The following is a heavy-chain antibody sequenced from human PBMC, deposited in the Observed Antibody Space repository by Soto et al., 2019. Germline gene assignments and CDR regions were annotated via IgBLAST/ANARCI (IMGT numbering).Heavy chain of an antibody. Sequence: QVQLVQSGAEVKKPGSSVKVSCKVSGGIFSSYAIRWVRQAPGQGLEWMAGIIPITGTTNRAQKFQGRVTVTADESRTTVYMELSSLTAEETAVYYCAREYSSSSQYLYFDVWGRGTLVTVSS. V-gene: IGHV1-69*01. CDR2: IIPITGTT. CDR1: GGIFSSYA. CDR3: AREYSSSSQYLYFDV. J-gene: IGHJ2*01. D-gene: IGHD6-6*01.